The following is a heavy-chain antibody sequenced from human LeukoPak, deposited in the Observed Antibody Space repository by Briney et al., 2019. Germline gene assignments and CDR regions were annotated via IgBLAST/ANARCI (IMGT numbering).Heavy chain of an antibody. CDR2: INHSGST. CDR3: ARNPLNYGGNSGEFDY. CDR1: GGSFSGYY. Sequence: SETLSLTCAVYGGSFSGYYWSWIRQPPGKGLEWIGEINHSGSTNYNPSLKSRVTISVDTSKNQFSLKLSSVTAADTAVYYCARNPLNYGGNSGEFDYWGQGTLVTVSS. D-gene: IGHD4-23*01. V-gene: IGHV4-34*01. J-gene: IGHJ4*02.